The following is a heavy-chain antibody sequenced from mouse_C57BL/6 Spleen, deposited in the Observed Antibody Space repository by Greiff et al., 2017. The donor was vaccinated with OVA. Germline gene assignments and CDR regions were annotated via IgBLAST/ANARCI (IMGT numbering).Heavy chain of an antibody. CDR3: ARDGDVTFAY. D-gene: IGHD2-1*01. J-gene: IGHJ3*01. CDR1: GFTFSSYA. Sequence: EVKLMESGGGLVKPGGSLKLSCAASGFTFSSYAMSWVRQTPEKRLEWVATISDGGSYTYYPDNVKGRFTISRDNAKNNLYLQMSHLKSEDTAMYYCARDGDVTFAYWGQGTLVTVSA. V-gene: IGHV5-4*01. CDR2: ISDGGSYT.